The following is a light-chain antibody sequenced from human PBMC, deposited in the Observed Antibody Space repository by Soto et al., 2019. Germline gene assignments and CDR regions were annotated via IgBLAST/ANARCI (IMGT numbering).Light chain of an antibody. J-gene: IGKJ1*01. CDR3: QQTYSTPPT. V-gene: IGKV1-39*01. Sequence: EIQMTQSPSSLSASVGDRVTITCRASQSISTYLNWYQQKAGLAPKLLIYAASSLQSGVPSRFSGSGSGTDFTLTISSLQPEDFATYYCQQTYSTPPTFGQGTKVDIK. CDR1: QSISTY. CDR2: AAS.